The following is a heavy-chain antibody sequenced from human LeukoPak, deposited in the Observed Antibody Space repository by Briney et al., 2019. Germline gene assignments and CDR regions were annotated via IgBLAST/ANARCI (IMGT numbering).Heavy chain of an antibody. V-gene: IGHV3-30*18. Sequence: GGSLRLSCAASGFTFSSYGMHWVRQAPGKGLEWVAVISYDGSNKYYADSVKGRFTISRDNSKNTLYLQMNSLRAEDTAVYYCAKGGVAAPGRFDPWGQGTLVTVSS. D-gene: IGHD6-13*01. CDR3: AKGGVAAPGRFDP. CDR1: GFTFSSYG. J-gene: IGHJ5*02. CDR2: ISYDGSNK.